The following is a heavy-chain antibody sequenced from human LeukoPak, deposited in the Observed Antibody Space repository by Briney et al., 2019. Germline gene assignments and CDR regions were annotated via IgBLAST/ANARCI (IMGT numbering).Heavy chain of an antibody. CDR3: AAGMATTWFIYFDY. CDR2: IYHSGRT. V-gene: IGHV4-4*02. CDR1: GGSIRSTNW. Sequence: SGTLSLTCGVSGGSIRSTNWWSWVRQPPGKGLEWIGEIYHSGRTNYNLSLKSRVTISVDTSKNQFSLKLSSVTAADTAEYYCAAGMATTWFIYFDYWGQGTLVTVSS. J-gene: IGHJ4*02. D-gene: IGHD5-24*01.